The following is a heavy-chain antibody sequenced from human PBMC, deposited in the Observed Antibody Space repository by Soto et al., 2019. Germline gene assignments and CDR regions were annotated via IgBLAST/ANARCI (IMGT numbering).Heavy chain of an antibody. CDR1: GGSISSGGYS. CDR3: ARVGGSEQQLVRGDNWFDP. J-gene: IGHJ5*02. CDR2: IYHSGST. Sequence: QLQLQESGSGLVKPSQTLSLTCAVSGGSISSGGYSWSWIRQPPGKGLEWIGYIYHSGSTYYNPSLKSRVTISVDRSKNQFSLKLSSVTAADTAVYYCARVGGSEQQLVRGDNWFDPWGQGTLVTVSS. D-gene: IGHD6-13*01. V-gene: IGHV4-30-2*01.